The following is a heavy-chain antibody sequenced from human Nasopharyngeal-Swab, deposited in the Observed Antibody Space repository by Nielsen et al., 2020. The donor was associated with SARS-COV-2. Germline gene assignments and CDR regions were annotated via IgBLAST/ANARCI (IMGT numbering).Heavy chain of an antibody. CDR1: GGSVSGSS. D-gene: IGHD2-21*01. V-gene: IGHV4-34*01. CDR3: ARGGLSYYYYPLDV. J-gene: IGHJ6*02. Sequence: ESLKIYCGVYGGSVSGSSWSWIRQPPGRGLEWIGDLTHDGSTTYNASFRGRSAITSDRSSNQVSLRVNSMTAADSALYFCARGGLSYYYYPLDVWGQGTTVTVSS. CDR2: LTHDGST.